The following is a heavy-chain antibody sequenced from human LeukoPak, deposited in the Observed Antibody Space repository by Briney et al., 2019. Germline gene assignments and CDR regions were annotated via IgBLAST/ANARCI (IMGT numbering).Heavy chain of an antibody. V-gene: IGHV3-20*01. CDR1: GFTFDDYG. CDR3: ARWVAAAGSDY. Sequence: TGGSLRLSCAASGFTFDDYGMSWVRQAPGKGLEWASGINWNGGSTGYADSVKGRFTISRDNAKNSLYLQMNSLRAEDTALYHCARWVAAAGSDYWGQGTLVTVSS. J-gene: IGHJ4*02. D-gene: IGHD6-13*01. CDR2: INWNGGST.